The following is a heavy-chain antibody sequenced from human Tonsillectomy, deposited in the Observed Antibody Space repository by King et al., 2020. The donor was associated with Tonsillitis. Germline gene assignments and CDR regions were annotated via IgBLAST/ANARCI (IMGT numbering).Heavy chain of an antibody. CDR1: GGSISTYY. CDR2: IYYRGST. V-gene: IGHV4-59*01. CDR3: ARGNRGSFQDFDS. J-gene: IGHJ4*02. Sequence: QLQESGPGLVKPSETLSLTCNVSGGSISTYYCNWIRHFPGEGLEWIGNIYYRGSTNYNPSLKSRVSISVDTSKNQFSLKLNSVTAADTAVYYCARGNRGSFQDFDSWGQGALVTVSS. D-gene: IGHD1-26*01.